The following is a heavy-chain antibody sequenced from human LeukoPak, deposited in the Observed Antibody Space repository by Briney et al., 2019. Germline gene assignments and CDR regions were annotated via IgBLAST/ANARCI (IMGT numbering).Heavy chain of an antibody. CDR3: ARSDGSGSYYDFHFDY. Sequence: GGSLRLSCAASGFSFSTHTMNWVRQAPGKGLEWVSSINRSGTYVHYADSVKGRFTISRDNAKKSVSLQMNSLRVEDTAVYYCARSDGSGSYYDFHFDYWGQGTLVTVSS. D-gene: IGHD3-10*01. J-gene: IGHJ4*02. CDR1: GFSFSTHT. V-gene: IGHV3-21*01. CDR2: INRSGTYV.